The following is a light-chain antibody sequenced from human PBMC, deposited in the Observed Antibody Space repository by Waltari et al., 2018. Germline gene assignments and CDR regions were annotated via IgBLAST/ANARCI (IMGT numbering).Light chain of an antibody. V-gene: IGKV3-11*01. CDR3: QLRDNWPPYT. Sequence: EIVLTQSPATLSLSPVQRATLSCRASQSINNFLAWYQQKPGQPPRLLIADASSRATGIPARVSGSGSGTDFTLTISRLEPEDFAIYYCQLRDNWPPYTFGQGTKLEIK. CDR1: QSINNF. CDR2: DAS. J-gene: IGKJ2*01.